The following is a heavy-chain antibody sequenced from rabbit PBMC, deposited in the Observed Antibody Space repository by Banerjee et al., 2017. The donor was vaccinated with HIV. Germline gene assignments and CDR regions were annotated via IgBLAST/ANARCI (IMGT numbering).Heavy chain of an antibody. CDR1: GFSFSNSYY. V-gene: IGHV1S40*01. J-gene: IGHJ6*01. CDR2: IYGGSGGST. CDR3: ARGGGL. Sequence: QSLEESGGDLVKPGASLTLTCTASGFSFSNSYYMCWVRQAPGKGLECIACIYGGSGGSTWYASWAKGRFTISKTSSTTVTLQLNSLTAADTATYFCARGGGLWGQGTLVTVS.